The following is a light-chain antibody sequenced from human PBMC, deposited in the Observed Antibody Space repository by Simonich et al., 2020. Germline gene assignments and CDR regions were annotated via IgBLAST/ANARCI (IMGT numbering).Light chain of an antibody. CDR2: STN. CDR1: SGSVSTSYY. V-gene: IGLV8-61*01. J-gene: IGLJ3*02. CDR3: VLYMGSGIWV. Sequence: QTVVTQEPSFSVSPGGTVTLTCVLSSGSVSTSYYPSWYQQTPGQAPRTLIYSTNTRSSGVPDRCSGAILGNKAALTITGAQADVESDYYCVLYMGSGIWVFGGGTKLTVL.